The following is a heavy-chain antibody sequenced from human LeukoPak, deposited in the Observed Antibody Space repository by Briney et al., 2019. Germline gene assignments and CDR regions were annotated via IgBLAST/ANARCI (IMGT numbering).Heavy chain of an antibody. J-gene: IGHJ4*02. CDR3: AREGDSYDSSGYSDY. CDR1: GFTVSSNY. V-gene: IGHV3-66*01. D-gene: IGHD3-22*01. Sequence: GGSLRLSCAASGFTVSSNYMSWVRQAPGKGLEWVSVIYSGGSTYYADSVKGRFTISRDNSKNTLYLQMNSLRAEDTAVYYCAREGDSYDSSGYSDYWGQGTLVTVSS. CDR2: IYSGGST.